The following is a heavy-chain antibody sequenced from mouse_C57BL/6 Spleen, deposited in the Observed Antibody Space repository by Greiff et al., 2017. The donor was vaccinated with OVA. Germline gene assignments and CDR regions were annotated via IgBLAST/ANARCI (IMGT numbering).Heavy chain of an antibody. D-gene: IGHD2-3*01. CDR3: ATRDGYYGAMDY. CDR2: IWPGGGT. J-gene: IGHJ4*01. Sequence: VKLVESGPGLVAPSQSLSITCTVSGFSLTSYAISWVRQPPGKGLEWLGVIWPGGGTNYNSALKSRPSISKDNSKSQVFLKMNSLQTDDTARYYCATRDGYYGAMDYWGQGTSVTVSS. V-gene: IGHV2-9-1*01. CDR1: GFSLTSYA.